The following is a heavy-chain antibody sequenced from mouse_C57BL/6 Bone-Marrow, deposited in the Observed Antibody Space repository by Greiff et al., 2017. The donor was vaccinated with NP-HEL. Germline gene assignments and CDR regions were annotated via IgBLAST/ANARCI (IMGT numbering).Heavy chain of an antibody. J-gene: IGHJ2*01. CDR1: GYTFTDYE. V-gene: IGHV1-15*01. CDR2: IDPETGGT. CDR3: TRTLYYGSSYPDY. D-gene: IGHD1-1*01. Sequence: QVHVKQSGAELVRPGASVTLSCKASGYTFTDYEMHWVKQTPVHGLEWIGAIDPETGGTAYNQKFKGKAILTADKSSSTAYMELRSLTSEDSAVYYCTRTLYYGSSYPDYWGQGTTLTVSS.